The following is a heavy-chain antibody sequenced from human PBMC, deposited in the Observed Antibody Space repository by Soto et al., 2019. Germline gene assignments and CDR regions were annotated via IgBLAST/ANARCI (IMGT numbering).Heavy chain of an antibody. D-gene: IGHD7-27*01. CDR2: IYKSATT. Sequence: SETLSLTCSVSGDSISNLDYFWAWIRQPPGQALEYIGYIYKSATTYYNPSFESRVAISVDTSKSQFSLNVTSVTAADTAVYFCARGRYCLTGRCFPNWFDSWGQGALFAVSS. CDR1: GDSISNLDYF. CDR3: ARGRYCLTGRCFPNWFDS. J-gene: IGHJ5*01. V-gene: IGHV4-30-4*01.